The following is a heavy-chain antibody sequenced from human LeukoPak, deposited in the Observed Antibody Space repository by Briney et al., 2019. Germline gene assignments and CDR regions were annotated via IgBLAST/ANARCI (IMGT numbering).Heavy chain of an antibody. CDR2: INPNSGGT. D-gene: IGHD4-11*01. V-gene: IGHV1-2*02. Sequence: ASVKVSCKASGYTFTGYYMHWVRQAPGQGLEWMGWINPNSGGTNYAQKFQGRVTMTRDTSISTAYMELSRLRSDDTAVYYCASLQVLEAYNWFDLWGQGTLVTVSS. CDR3: ASLQVLEAYNWFDL. CDR1: GYTFTGYY. J-gene: IGHJ5*02.